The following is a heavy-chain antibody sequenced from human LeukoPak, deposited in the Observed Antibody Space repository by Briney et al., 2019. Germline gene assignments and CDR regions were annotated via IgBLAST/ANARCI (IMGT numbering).Heavy chain of an antibody. J-gene: IGHJ4*02. CDR1: GFTFSSSA. Sequence: GGSLRLSCAASGFTFSSSAMNWVRQVPGKGLEWVSGISASGGSTYYADSVRGRFTISRDNSKNTLYVQMNSLRDEDTAVYYCAKASGSYHPTIDYWGQGTLVTVSS. D-gene: IGHD1-26*01. CDR2: ISASGGST. V-gene: IGHV3-23*01. CDR3: AKASGSYHPTIDY.